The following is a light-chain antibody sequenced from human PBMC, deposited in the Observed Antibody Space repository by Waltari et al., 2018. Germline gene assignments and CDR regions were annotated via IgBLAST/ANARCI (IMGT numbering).Light chain of an antibody. V-gene: IGLV1-51*01. CDR1: SSNIGNNY. CDR2: DNT. J-gene: IGLJ2*01. CDR3: GTWDSSLSAVV. Sequence: QSVLTQPPSVSAAPGQKVTISCSGGSSNIGNNYVSWYQHVPATAPKGVIYDNTRRPERIPDRFPGSKPGASATLGITGLQPGDEADYYGGTWDSSLSAVVFGGGTKLTVL.